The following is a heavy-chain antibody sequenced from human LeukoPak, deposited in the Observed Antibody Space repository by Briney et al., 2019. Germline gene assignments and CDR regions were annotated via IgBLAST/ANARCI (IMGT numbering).Heavy chain of an antibody. Sequence: GGSLRLSCAASGFTFSSHWMSWVRQAPGKGLEWVANIKQDGSEKYYVDSVKGRFTISRDNAKNSLYLQMNSLRAEDTAVYYRATAYSSSSQPYWGQGTLATVSS. CDR2: IKQDGSEK. J-gene: IGHJ4*02. D-gene: IGHD6-6*01. V-gene: IGHV3-7*03. CDR3: ATAYSSSSQPY. CDR1: GFTFSSHW.